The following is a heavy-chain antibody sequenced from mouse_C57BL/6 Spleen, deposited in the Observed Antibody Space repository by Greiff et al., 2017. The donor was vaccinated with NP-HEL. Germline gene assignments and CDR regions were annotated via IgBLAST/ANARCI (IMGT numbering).Heavy chain of an antibody. CDR3: ARRAGYGYAMDY. V-gene: IGHV1-69*01. CDR1: GYTFTSYW. Sequence: QVQLQQSGAELVMPGASVKLSCKASGYTFTSYWMHWVKQRPGQGLEWIGEIDPSDSYTNYNQKFKGKSTLTVDKSSSTAYMQLSSLTSEDSAVYYCARRAGYGYAMDYWGQGTSVTVSS. J-gene: IGHJ4*01. D-gene: IGHD2-2*01. CDR2: IDPSDSYT.